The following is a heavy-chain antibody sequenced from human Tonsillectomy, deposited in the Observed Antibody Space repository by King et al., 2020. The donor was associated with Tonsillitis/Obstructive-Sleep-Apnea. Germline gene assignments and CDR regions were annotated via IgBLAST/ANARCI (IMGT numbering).Heavy chain of an antibody. CDR1: GFTFSSYW. V-gene: IGHV3-74*01. CDR2: INSDGSST. D-gene: IGHD2-2*01. Sequence: EVQLVESGGGLVQPGGSLRLSCAASGFTFSSYWMHWVRQAPGKGLVWVSRINSDGSSTSYADSVKGRFTISRDNAKNTLYLQMNSLGAEDTAGYYCARGGDIVVVPAAMGGLDWFDPWGQGTLVTVSS. CDR3: ARGGDIVVVPAAMGGLDWFDP. J-gene: IGHJ5*02.